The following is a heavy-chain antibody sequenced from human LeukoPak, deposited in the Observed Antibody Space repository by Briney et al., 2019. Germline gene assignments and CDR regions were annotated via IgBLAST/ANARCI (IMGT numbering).Heavy chain of an antibody. CDR2: ISGSGGST. Sequence: XXSLRLSCAASGFTFSSYAMSWVRQAPGKGLEWVSAISGSGGSTYYADSVKGRFTISRDNSKNTLYLQMNSLRAEDTAVYYCAKEWSIKVAVAGTTYYWGQGTLVTVSS. D-gene: IGHD6-19*01. V-gene: IGHV3-23*01. CDR1: GFTFSSYA. J-gene: IGHJ4*02. CDR3: AKEWSIKVAVAGTTYY.